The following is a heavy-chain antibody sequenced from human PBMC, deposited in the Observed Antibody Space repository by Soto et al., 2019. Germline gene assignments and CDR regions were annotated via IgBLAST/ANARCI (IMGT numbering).Heavy chain of an antibody. V-gene: IGHV1-58*01. Sequence: SVKVSCKASGFTFTSSAVQWVRQARGQRLEWIGWIVVGSGNTNYAQKFQERVAITRDMSTSTAYMELSSLRSEETAVYYCAADRRVQLVIGYWGQGTLVTVSS. CDR1: GFTFTSSA. J-gene: IGHJ4*02. CDR3: AADRRVQLVIGY. D-gene: IGHD6-13*01. CDR2: IVVGSGNT.